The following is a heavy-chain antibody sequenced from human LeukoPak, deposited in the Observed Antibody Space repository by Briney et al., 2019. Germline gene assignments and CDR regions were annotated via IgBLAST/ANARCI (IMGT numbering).Heavy chain of an antibody. V-gene: IGHV4-31*03. CDR3: ARDQQGSSGSHLHMDV. CDR2: IYYSGST. CDR1: GGSITSGAYY. J-gene: IGHJ6*03. D-gene: IGHD3-10*01. Sequence: SETLSPTCTVSGGSITSGAYYWSWIRQHPGKGLEWIGYIYYSGSTYCNPSLKSRVTISVDTSKNQFSLTLSSVTAADTAVYFCARDQQGSSGSHLHMDVWGKGTTVTASS.